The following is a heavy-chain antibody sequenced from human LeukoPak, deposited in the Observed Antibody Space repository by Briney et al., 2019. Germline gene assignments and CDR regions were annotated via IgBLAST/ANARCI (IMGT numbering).Heavy chain of an antibody. D-gene: IGHD6-19*01. CDR1: GFTFTTYA. V-gene: IGHV3-23*01. CDR2: IVGNGGDI. J-gene: IGHJ4*01. CDR3: AKGIYSSGWSYFDY. Sequence: GGSLRLSFAASGFTFTTYAMNWVRQAPGKGLEWVSVIVGNGGDIEYADSVKGRFSISRDNSKNILYLQMNSLRAEDTAVYYCAKGIYSSGWSYFDYWGHGTLVTVSS.